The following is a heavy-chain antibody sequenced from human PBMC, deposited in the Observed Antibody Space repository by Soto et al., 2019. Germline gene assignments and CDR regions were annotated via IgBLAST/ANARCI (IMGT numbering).Heavy chain of an antibody. J-gene: IGHJ4*02. CDR3: ATAHSGSYDFDY. D-gene: IGHD1-26*01. CDR2: FDPEDGET. Sequence: ASVKVSCKVSGYTLTELSMHWVRQAPGKGLEWMGGFDPEDGETIYAQKFQGRVTMTEDTSTDTAYMELSSLRSEDTAVYYCATAHSGSYDFDYWGQGTLVTVSS. V-gene: IGHV1-24*01. CDR1: GYTLTELS.